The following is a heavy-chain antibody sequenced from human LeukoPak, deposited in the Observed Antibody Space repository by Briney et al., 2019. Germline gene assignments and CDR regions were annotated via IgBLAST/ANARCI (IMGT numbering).Heavy chain of an antibody. D-gene: IGHD1-26*01. J-gene: IGHJ4*02. V-gene: IGHV3-7*01. CDR3: VRDYRGGWNDY. CDR2: IREDGNEK. CDR1: GFTFTKHW. Sequence: GGSLRLSCAATGFTFTKHWMSWVRQTIGKGLECVAKIREDGNEKHYVDSVKGRFTISRDNAKNSLFLQMSNLRVDDTAVYYCVRDYRGGWNDYWGQGTLVTVSS.